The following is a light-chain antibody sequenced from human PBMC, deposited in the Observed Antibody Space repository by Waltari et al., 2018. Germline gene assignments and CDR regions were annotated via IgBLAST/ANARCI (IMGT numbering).Light chain of an antibody. CDR3: QQYDNLPV. V-gene: IGKV1-33*01. Sequence: DIQMTQSPSSLSASVGDRVTITCQESQDISNYLNWYQQKPGKAPKLLIYDASNLETGVPSRFSGSGSGTDFTFTISSLQPEDIATYYCQQYDNLPVFGPGTKVDIK. CDR1: QDISNY. CDR2: DAS. J-gene: IGKJ3*01.